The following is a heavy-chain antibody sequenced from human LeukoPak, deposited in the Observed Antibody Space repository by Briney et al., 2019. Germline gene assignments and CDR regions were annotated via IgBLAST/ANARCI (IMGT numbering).Heavy chain of an antibody. Sequence: SETLSLTCTVSGGSISSGSYYWSWIRQPAGKGLEWIGRIYTSGSTNYNPSLKSRVTMSLDASKNQFSLKLSSVTAADTAVYYCARNNWNYGFYYYMDVWGKGTTVTVSS. V-gene: IGHV4-61*02. CDR3: ARNNWNYGFYYYMDV. J-gene: IGHJ6*03. CDR1: GGSISSGSYY. CDR2: IYTSGST. D-gene: IGHD1-7*01.